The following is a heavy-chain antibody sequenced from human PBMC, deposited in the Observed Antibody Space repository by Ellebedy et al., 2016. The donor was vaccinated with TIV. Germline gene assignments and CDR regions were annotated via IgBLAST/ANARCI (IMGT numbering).Heavy chain of an antibody. D-gene: IGHD6-19*01. J-gene: IGHJ4*02. CDR1: GFSFGAYV. Sequence: GGSLRLSCAASGFSFGAYVMTWVRQAPGKGLEWVSSISNSGDPSTYADSVQGRFTISRDNSKNTLYLQMNSLRAEDTAVYYCARDRAGGSSGCMDYWGPGTQVTVSS. V-gene: IGHV3-23*01. CDR3: ARDRAGGSSGCMDY. CDR2: ISNSGDPS.